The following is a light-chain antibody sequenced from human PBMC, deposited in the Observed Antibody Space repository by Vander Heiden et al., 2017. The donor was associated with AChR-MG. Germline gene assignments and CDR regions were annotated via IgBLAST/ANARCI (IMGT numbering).Light chain of an antibody. CDR2: ANN. CDR3: QSYDSTLHVV. J-gene: IGLJ2*01. CDR1: SPNYGAGAD. Sequence: QSVLTQPPSASGAPRRRVPNPCTGSSPNYGAGADVDWYQHIPGTAPRLLIYANNNRPSGVPDRFSGSKSGTSASLAITGLQAEDEADYYCQSYDSTLHVVFGGGTKVTVL. V-gene: IGLV1-40*01.